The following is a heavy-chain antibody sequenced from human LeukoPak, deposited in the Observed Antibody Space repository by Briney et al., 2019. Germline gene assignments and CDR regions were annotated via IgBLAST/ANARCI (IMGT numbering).Heavy chain of an antibody. CDR1: GYTFTGYY. CDR2: INPNSGGT. Sequence: GASVKVSCTASGYTFTGYYMHWVRQAPGQGLEWMGRINPNSGGTNYAQKFQGRVTMTRDTSISTAYMELSRLRSDDTAVYYCAREARRSSSRPTRDAFDIWGQGTMVTVSS. J-gene: IGHJ3*02. V-gene: IGHV1-2*06. CDR3: AREARRSSSRPTRDAFDI. D-gene: IGHD6-13*01.